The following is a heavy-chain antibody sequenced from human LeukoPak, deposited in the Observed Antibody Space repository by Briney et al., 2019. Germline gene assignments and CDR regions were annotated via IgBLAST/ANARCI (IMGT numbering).Heavy chain of an antibody. V-gene: IGHV3-11*04. Sequence: PVQPLDSPSVVSSSGSTIYYADSVKGRFTISRDNAKNSLYLQMNSLRAEDTAVYYCARDLEGSGSFYRPSYDYWGQGTLVTVSS. CDR2: VSSSGSTI. D-gene: IGHD3-10*01. J-gene: IGHJ4*02. CDR3: ARDLEGSGSFYRPSYDY.